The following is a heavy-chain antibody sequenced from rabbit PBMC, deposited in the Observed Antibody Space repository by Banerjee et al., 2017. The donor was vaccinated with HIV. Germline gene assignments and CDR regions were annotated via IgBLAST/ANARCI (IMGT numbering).Heavy chain of an antibody. CDR3: ARERGYVSDL. Sequence: QSLEESGGGLVKPGASLTLTCTASGFSFSSNYYMCWVRRAPGKGLEWIGCIYISSGRTWYASWVNGRFTISKTSSTTVTLQMTSLTAADTATYFCARERGYVSDLWGPGTLVTVS. CDR2: IYISSGRT. CDR1: GFSFSSNYY. J-gene: IGHJ4*01. V-gene: IGHV1S40*01. D-gene: IGHD6-1*01.